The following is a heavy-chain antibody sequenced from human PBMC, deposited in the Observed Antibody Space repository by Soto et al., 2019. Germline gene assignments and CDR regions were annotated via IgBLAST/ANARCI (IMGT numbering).Heavy chain of an antibody. CDR3: ARWHYGESAFDI. J-gene: IGHJ3*02. Sequence: GGSLRLSCAASGFTFSNAWINWVRQAPGKGLEWVSYISSSGSTIYYADSVKGRFTISRDNAKNSLYLQMNSLRAEDTAVYYCARWHYGESAFDIWAKGQWSPSPQ. CDR2: ISSSGSTI. D-gene: IGHD4-17*01. V-gene: IGHV3-11*01. CDR1: GFTFSNAW.